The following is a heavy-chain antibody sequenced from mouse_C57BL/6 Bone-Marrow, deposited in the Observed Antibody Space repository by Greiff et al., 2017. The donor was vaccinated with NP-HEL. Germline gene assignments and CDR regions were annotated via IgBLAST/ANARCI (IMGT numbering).Heavy chain of an antibody. J-gene: IGHJ2*01. D-gene: IGHD1-3*01. V-gene: IGHV1-54*01. CDR2: INPGSGGT. CDR1: GYAFTNYL. Sequence: VKLMESGAELVRPGTSVKVSCKASGYAFTNYLIEWVKQRPGQGLEWIGVINPGSGGTNYNEKFKGKATLTADKSSSTAYMQLSSLTSEDSAVYFCALGLKGFYFDYWGQGTTLTVSS. CDR3: ALGLKGFYFDY.